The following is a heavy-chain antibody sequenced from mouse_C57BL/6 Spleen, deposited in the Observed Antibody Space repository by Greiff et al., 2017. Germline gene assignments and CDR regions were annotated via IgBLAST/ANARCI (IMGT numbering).Heavy chain of an antibody. J-gene: IGHJ2*01. CDR1: GYSITSGYD. CDR3: ARAHYYGVYFDY. D-gene: IGHD1-2*01. V-gene: IGHV3-1*01. Sequence: EVQLVESGPGMVKPSQSLSLTCTVTGYSITSGYDWHWIRHFPGNKLEWMGYISYSGSTNYNPSLKSRISITHDTSKNHFFLKLNSVTTEDTATYYCARAHYYGVYFDYWGQGTTLTVSS. CDR2: ISYSGST.